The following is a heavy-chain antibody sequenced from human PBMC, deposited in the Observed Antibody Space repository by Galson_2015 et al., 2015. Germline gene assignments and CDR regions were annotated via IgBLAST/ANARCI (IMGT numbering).Heavy chain of an antibody. D-gene: IGHD3-3*01. CDR3: ARQILDYDFWSGYYPTNFDY. CDR2: ISSTTTYI. Sequence: SLRLSCAASEFTFSSYYMSWVGQAPGKGLEWVSSISSTTTYIYYADSVKCRFTISRDNAKNSLYLQMNSLGADDTAVYYCARQILDYDFWSGYYPTNFDYLGQGTLVTVSS. CDR1: EFTFSSYY. V-gene: IGHV3-21*01. J-gene: IGHJ4*02.